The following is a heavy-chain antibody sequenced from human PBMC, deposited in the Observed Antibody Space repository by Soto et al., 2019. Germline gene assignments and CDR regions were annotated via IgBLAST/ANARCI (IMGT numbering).Heavy chain of an antibody. CDR2: ISSKSAYI. Sequence: EVLLVESGGGLVKPGGSLKLSCAASGFDFNSHTMSWVRQAPGKGLEWVSTISSKSAYIYYADSLKGRFTVSRDNVETSLYLHMTSLTVDDTAVYYCAKVGRYFPESTESDWGQGTLVTVSS. CDR3: AKVGRYFPESTESD. J-gene: IGHJ4*02. D-gene: IGHD2-2*01. CDR1: GFDFNSHT. V-gene: IGHV3-21*01.